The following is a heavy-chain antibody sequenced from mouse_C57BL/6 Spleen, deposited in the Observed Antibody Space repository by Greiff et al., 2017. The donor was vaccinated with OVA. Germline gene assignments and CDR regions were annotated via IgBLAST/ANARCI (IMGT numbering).Heavy chain of an antibody. J-gene: IGHJ3*01. CDR3: AREDYGSSYGFAY. CDR2: IYPGDGDT. Sequence: QVQLQQSGAELVKPGASVKISCKASGYAFSSYWMNWVKQRPGKGLEWIGQIYPGDGDTNYNGKFKGKATLTADKSSSTAYMQLSSLTSEDSAVYFCAREDYGSSYGFAYWGQGTLVTVS. V-gene: IGHV1-80*01. D-gene: IGHD1-1*01. CDR1: GYAFSSYW.